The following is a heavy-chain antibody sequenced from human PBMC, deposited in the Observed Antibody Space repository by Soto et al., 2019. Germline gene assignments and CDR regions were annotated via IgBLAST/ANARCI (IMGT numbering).Heavy chain of an antibody. CDR2: ISGSGGST. CDR3: ARESSYYYDSSGHFDY. D-gene: IGHD3-22*01. Sequence: PGGSLRLSCAASGFTFSSYAMSWVRQAPGKGLEWVSAISGSGGSTYYADSVKGRFTISRDNSKNTLYLQMNSLRAEDTALYYCARESSYYYDSSGHFDYWGQGTLVTVSS. CDR1: GFTFSSYA. V-gene: IGHV3-23*01. J-gene: IGHJ4*02.